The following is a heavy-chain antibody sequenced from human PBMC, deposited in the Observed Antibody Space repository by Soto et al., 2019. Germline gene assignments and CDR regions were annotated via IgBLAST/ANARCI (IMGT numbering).Heavy chain of an antibody. V-gene: IGHV4-30-4*01. CDR3: ASRPSSSWYYYYGMDV. CDR2: IYYSGST. D-gene: IGHD6-13*01. CDR1: GGSISSGDYY. Sequence: SETLSLTCTVSGGSISSGDYYWSWIRQPPGKGLEWIGYIYYSGSTYYNPSLKSRVTISVDTSKNQFSLKLSSVTAADTAVYYCASRPSSSWYYYYGMDVWGQGTTVTVSS. J-gene: IGHJ6*02.